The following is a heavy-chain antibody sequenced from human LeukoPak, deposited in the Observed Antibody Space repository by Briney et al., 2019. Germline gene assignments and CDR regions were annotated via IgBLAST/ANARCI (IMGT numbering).Heavy chain of an antibody. D-gene: IGHD3/OR15-3a*01. CDR1: GFTFINYA. CDR2: TVGGRPDT. CDR3: AKDLRGLVPWPTHFDY. Sequence: GGSLRLSCAASGFTFINYAMSWVRQTPGKGLEWVSATVGGRPDTYHADSVRGRFTVSRDNSKNTLYLQMNSLRAEDTAVYYCAKDLRGLVPWPTHFDYWGQGTLVTVSS. J-gene: IGHJ4*02. V-gene: IGHV3-23*01.